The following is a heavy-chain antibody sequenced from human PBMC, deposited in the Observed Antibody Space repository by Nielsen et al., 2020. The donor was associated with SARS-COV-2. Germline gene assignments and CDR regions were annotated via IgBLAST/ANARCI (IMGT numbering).Heavy chain of an antibody. V-gene: IGHV4-4*02. D-gene: IGHD6-6*01. Sequence: SETLSLTCTVSGGSITSQTWWSWVRQPPGKRLEWIGQIYHGGSINYNPSLRSRVAITMDKFNNQFSLKLTSVTVADTAVYYCARMIGYSTSSDYWGQGTLVTVSS. CDR1: GGSITSQTW. CDR2: IYHGGSI. J-gene: IGHJ4*02. CDR3: ARMIGYSTSSDY.